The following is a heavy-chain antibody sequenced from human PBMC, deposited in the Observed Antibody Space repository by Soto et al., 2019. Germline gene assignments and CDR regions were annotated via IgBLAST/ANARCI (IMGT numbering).Heavy chain of an antibody. CDR2: IDPRDSYT. CDR1: GYTFTTFW. J-gene: IGHJ5*02. D-gene: IGHD2-2*01. Sequence: PGESLKISCTGFGYTFTTFWISWVRQMPGRGLEWMGRIDPRDSYTNYSPSFQGHVTISVDKSISTAYLQWGSLKASDTAMYYCARLYCSSSTCDSWFDPWGQGNLVTVSS. CDR3: ARLYCSSSTCDSWFDP. V-gene: IGHV5-10-1*01.